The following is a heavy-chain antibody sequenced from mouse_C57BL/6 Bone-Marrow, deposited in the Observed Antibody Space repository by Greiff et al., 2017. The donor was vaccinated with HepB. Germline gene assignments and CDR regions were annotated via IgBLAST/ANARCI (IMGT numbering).Heavy chain of an antibody. CDR3: AGGSSPWFAY. J-gene: IGHJ3*01. CDR2: ISSGSSTI. CDR1: GFTFSDYG. Sequence: EVKLMESGGGLVKPGGSLKLSCAASGFTFSDYGMHWVHQAPEKGLEWVAYISSGSSTIYYADTVKGRFTISRDNAKNTLFLQMTSLRSEDTAMYYCAGGSSPWFAYWGQGTLVTVSA. V-gene: IGHV5-17*01. D-gene: IGHD1-1*01.